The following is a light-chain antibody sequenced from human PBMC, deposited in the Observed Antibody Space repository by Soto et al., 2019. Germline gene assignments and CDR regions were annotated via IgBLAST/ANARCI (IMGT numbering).Light chain of an antibody. Sequence: QSVLTQPRSVSGAPGQSVTSSCTGTSSDVGEYDYVSWYQQHPGKAPKLMIFDVSERPSGVPDRFSGSKTGNTASLTISGLQAEDEADYYCCSYAGSPYVFGTGTKVTV. V-gene: IGLV2-11*01. CDR1: SSDVGEYDY. CDR3: CSYAGSPYV. J-gene: IGLJ1*01. CDR2: DVS.